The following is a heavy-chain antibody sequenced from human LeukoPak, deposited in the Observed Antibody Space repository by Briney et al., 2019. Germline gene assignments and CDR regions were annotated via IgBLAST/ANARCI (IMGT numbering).Heavy chain of an antibody. J-gene: IGHJ6*02. V-gene: IGHV1-2*02. CDR1: GYTFTGYY. D-gene: IGHD6-13*01. CDR2: INPNSGGT. Sequence: ASVKVSCKASGYTFTGYYMHWARQAPGQGLEWMGWINPNSGGTNYAQKFQGRVTMTRDTSISTAYMELSRLRSDDTAVYYCARDSIAAAGSPHYYYYGMDVWGQGTTVTVSS. CDR3: ARDSIAAAGSPHYYYYGMDV.